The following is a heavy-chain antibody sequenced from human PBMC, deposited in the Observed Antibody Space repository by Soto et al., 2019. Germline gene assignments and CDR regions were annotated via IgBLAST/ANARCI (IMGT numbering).Heavy chain of an antibody. CDR1: GYTFTSYA. CDR2: INAGNGNT. Sequence: ASVKVSCKASGYTFTSYAMHWVRQAPGQRLEWMGWINAGNGNTKYSQKFQGRVTITRDTSASTAYMELSSLRSEDTAVYYCASPIAVAGTYYFDYWGQGTLVTVSS. J-gene: IGHJ4*02. CDR3: ASPIAVAGTYYFDY. D-gene: IGHD6-19*01. V-gene: IGHV1-3*01.